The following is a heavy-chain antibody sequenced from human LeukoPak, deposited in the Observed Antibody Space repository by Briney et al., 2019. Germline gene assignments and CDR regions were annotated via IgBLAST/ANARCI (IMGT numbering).Heavy chain of an antibody. CDR1: GFTFSKNA. D-gene: IGHD6-6*01. J-gene: IGHJ4*02. CDR2: ISGSGGST. CDR3: AKDIDSTSGNDY. V-gene: IGHV3-23*01. Sequence: GGSLRLSCAASGFTFSKNAMTWVRQAPGKGLEWVSGISGSGGSTYYADSVKGRFTISRDNSKNTLYLQMNSLRAEDTAVYFCAKDIDSTSGNDYWGQGTLVTVSS.